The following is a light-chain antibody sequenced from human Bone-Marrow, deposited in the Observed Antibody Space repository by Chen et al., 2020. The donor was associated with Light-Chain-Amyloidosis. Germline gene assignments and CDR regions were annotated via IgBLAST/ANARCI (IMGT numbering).Light chain of an antibody. Sequence: SYVLTQPSSVSVAPGQTATIACGGNNIGSTSVHWYQQTPGQAPLLVVYDDRDRPSGIPERLSGSNSGNAATLTISRVEAGDEAGYYCQVWDRSSDRPVFGGGTKLTVL. J-gene: IGLJ3*02. V-gene: IGLV3-21*02. CDR3: QVWDRSSDRPV. CDR1: NIGSTS. CDR2: DDR.